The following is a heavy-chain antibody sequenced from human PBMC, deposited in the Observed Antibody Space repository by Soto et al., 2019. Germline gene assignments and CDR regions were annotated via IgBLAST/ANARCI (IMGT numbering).Heavy chain of an antibody. V-gene: IGHV3-30*03. Sequence: QVQLVESGGGVVQPGRSLRLSCAASGFTFSSYGMHWVRQAPGKGLEWVAVISYDGSNKYYADSVKGRFTISRDNSNNSLYLQMNSLRAEYTAVYYFFTISADFDYWGQGTMVTGSS. CDR2: ISYDGSNK. D-gene: IGHD6-19*01. CDR3: FTISADFDY. CDR1: GFTFSSYG. J-gene: IGHJ4*02.